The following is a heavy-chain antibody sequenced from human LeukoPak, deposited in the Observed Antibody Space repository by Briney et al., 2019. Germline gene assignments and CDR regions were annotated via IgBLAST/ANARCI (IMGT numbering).Heavy chain of an antibody. CDR1: GFTFSSYA. CDR2: ISGSGGST. D-gene: IGHD3-10*01. V-gene: IGHV3-23*01. Sequence: GGSLRLSCAASGFTFSSYAMSWVRQAPGKGLEWVSAISGSGGSTYYADSVKGRFTIPRGNSKNTLYLQMNSLRAEDTAVYYCAKGIGKYYYGMDVWGQGTTVTVSS. CDR3: AKGIGKYYYGMDV. J-gene: IGHJ6*02.